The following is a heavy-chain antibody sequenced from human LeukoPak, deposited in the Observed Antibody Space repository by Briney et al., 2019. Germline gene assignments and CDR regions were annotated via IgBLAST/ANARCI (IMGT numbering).Heavy chain of an antibody. Sequence: PSETLSLTCTVSGDSVSSDYLWGWVRPPPGKGLEWIGSMYHSGSTYYNPSLKSRVTISIDPSKNQFSLRLSSVTAADTAVYYCVRRKADSSGYYYVDFWGQGTLVTVSS. CDR3: VRRKADSSGYYYVDF. V-gene: IGHV4-38-2*02. D-gene: IGHD3-22*01. CDR2: MYHSGST. J-gene: IGHJ4*02. CDR1: GDSVSSDYL.